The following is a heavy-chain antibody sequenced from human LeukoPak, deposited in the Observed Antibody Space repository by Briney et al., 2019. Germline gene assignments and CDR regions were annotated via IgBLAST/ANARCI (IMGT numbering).Heavy chain of an antibody. CDR2: IRGSGDRT. D-gene: IGHD3-10*02. CDR1: GFTFSSYA. CDR3: AELGITMIGGV. Sequence: GGSLRLSCAASGFTFSSYAMSWVRQAPGKGLEWVSAIRGSGDRTHYADSVKGRFTISRDNAKNSLYLQMNSLRAEDTAVYYCAELGITMIGGVWGKGTTVTISS. J-gene: IGHJ6*04. V-gene: IGHV3-23*01.